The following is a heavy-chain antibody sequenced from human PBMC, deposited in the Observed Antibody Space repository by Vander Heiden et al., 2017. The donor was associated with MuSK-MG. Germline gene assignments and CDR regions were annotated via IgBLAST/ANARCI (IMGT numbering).Heavy chain of an antibody. V-gene: IGHV3-23*01. Sequence: EVQLLESGGGLVQPGGSLRLSCAASGFTFSSYAMSWVRQAPGKGLEWVSARSGSGASTYYADSVKGRFTISRDNSKNTLYLQMNSLRAEDTAVYYCAKGLGENCGGDCYSRLLDYWGQGTLVTVST. CDR3: AKGLGENCGGDCYSRLLDY. J-gene: IGHJ4*02. CDR1: GFTFSSYA. CDR2: RSGSGAST. D-gene: IGHD2-21*02.